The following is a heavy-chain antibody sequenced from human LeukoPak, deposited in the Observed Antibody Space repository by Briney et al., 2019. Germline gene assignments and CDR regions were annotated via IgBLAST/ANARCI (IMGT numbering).Heavy chain of an antibody. D-gene: IGHD3-10*01. CDR2: INPNSGGT. J-gene: IGHJ6*03. Sequence: ASVKVSCKASGYTFTGYYMHWVRQAPGQGLEWMGWINPNSGGTNYAQKFQGRVTMTRDTSISTAYMELSRLGSDDTAVYYCARVRQDYYYYYMDVWGKGTTVTVSS. CDR1: GYTFTGYY. V-gene: IGHV1-2*02. CDR3: ARVRQDYYYYYMDV.